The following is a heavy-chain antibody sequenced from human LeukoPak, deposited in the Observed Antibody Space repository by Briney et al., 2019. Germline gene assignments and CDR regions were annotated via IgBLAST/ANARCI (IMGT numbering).Heavy chain of an antibody. D-gene: IGHD3-3*01. Sequence: PGGSLRLSCAASGFTFDDYAMHWVRQAPGKGLEWVSLISGDGGSTYYADSVKGRFTISRDNSKNSLYLHMNSLRTEDTALYYCAKDMGYAFWSGYVGDYWGQGTLVTVSS. CDR1: GFTFDDYA. CDR2: ISGDGGST. V-gene: IGHV3-43*02. CDR3: AKDMGYAFWSGYVGDY. J-gene: IGHJ4*02.